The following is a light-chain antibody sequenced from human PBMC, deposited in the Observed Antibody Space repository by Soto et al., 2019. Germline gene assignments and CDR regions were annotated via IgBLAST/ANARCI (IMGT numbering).Light chain of an antibody. J-gene: IGKJ3*01. V-gene: IGKV1-12*01. Sequence: DNQITQSPSSVSASVGGTVPIPFRSRPYISSWVAWYQQKPGKANKLLISAASSLQSGVTTRFSGSGSGTDFTLIIRGQQPEDFATYLCQKGDSFQFTFGRGTKVD. CDR1: PYISSW. CDR3: QKGDSFQFT. CDR2: AAS.